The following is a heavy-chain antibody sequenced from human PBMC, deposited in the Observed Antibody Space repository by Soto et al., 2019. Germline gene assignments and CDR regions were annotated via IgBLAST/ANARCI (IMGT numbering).Heavy chain of an antibody. J-gene: IGHJ2*01. CDR3: ARKVLGSTSRPDWWYFDL. D-gene: IGHD2-2*01. CDR1: GFTFINYA. CDR2: ISGGGDGT. V-gene: IGHV3-23*01. Sequence: EVQLLESGGGLVQPGGSLRLSCVGSGFTFINYAMNWVRQTPGKGLERVSTISGGGDGTFDADTMKGRFTISRDNSKNTVNLQTNSLGADDTAVYYCARKVLGSTSRPDWWYFDLWGRGTLVTVSS.